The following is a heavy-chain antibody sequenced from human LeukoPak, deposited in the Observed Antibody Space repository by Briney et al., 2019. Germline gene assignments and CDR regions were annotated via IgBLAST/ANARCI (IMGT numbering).Heavy chain of an antibody. Sequence: GGSLRLSCAASGFTFSSYWMHWVRQAPGKGLVWVSRINSDGSRKSYADSVKGRFTISRDNAKNMLYLQMNRLRAEDTAVYYCARESETGFDYWGQGTLVTVSS. CDR1: GFTFSSYW. V-gene: IGHV3-74*01. CDR3: ARESETGFDY. CDR2: INSDGSRK. J-gene: IGHJ4*02.